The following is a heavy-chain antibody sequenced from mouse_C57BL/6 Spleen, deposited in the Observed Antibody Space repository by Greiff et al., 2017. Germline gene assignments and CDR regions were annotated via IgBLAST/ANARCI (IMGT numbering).Heavy chain of an antibody. CDR1: GFTFSDYG. J-gene: IGHJ1*03. Sequence: EVKVVESGGGLVKPGGSLKLSCAASGFTFSDYGMHWVRQAPEKGLEWVAYISSGSSTIYYADTVKGRFTISRDNAKNTLFLQMTSLRSEDTAMYYCARPEFGRYFDVWGTGTTVTVSS. CDR2: ISSGSSTI. V-gene: IGHV5-17*01. CDR3: ARPEFGRYFDV.